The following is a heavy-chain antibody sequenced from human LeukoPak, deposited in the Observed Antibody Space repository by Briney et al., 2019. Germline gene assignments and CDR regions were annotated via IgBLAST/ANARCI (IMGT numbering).Heavy chain of an antibody. D-gene: IGHD3-22*01. CDR3: ARDHDDSSGYYYNWFDP. J-gene: IGHJ5*02. V-gene: IGHV1-69*05. Sequence: SVNVSCKASGGTFSSYAISWVRQAPGQGLGWMGGIIPIFGTANYAQRFQGRVTITTDESTSAAYMELSSLRSEDTAVYYCARDHDDSSGYYYNWFDPWGQGTLVTVSS. CDR2: IIPIFGTA. CDR1: GGTFSSYA.